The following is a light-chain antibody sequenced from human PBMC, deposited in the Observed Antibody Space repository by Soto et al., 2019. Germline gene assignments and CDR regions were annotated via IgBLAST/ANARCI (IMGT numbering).Light chain of an antibody. J-gene: IGKJ1*01. Sequence: EIVLTQSPGTLSLSPGERATLSCRASQSVSSSYLAWYQQKPGQAPRLLIYDASSRATGIQDRFSGSGSGTDFTLTISRLEPEDFAVYYCQEYGTSRTFGQGTKVEIK. CDR1: QSVSSSY. CDR3: QEYGTSRT. V-gene: IGKV3-20*01. CDR2: DAS.